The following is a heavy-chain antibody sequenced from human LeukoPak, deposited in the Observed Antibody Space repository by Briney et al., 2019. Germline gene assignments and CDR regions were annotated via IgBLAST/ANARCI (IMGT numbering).Heavy chain of an antibody. Sequence: SQTLSLTCTVSGGSISSGSYYWSWIRQPAGKGLEWIGRIYTSGSTNYNPSLKSRVTISVDTSKNQFSLKLSSVTAADTAVYYCASGYYYRGDYWGQGTLVTVSS. CDR2: IYTSGST. CDR1: GGSISSGSYY. CDR3: ASGYYYRGDY. V-gene: IGHV4-61*02. J-gene: IGHJ4*02. D-gene: IGHD3-22*01.